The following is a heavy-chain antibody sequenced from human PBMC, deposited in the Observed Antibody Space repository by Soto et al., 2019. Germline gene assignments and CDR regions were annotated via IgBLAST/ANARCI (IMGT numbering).Heavy chain of an antibody. J-gene: IGHJ4*02. D-gene: IGHD2-15*01. Sequence: GGSLRLSCAATGFTFSDSYMSWIRQAPGKGLEWLADISKTAGTVHYADSVKGRFSISRDNARNSLFLQLNSLRVEDTAVYYCARPTQYCSAGTCYSCASDYWGQGTLVTVSS. V-gene: IGHV3-11*01. CDR1: GFTFSDSY. CDR3: ARPTQYCSAGTCYSCASDY. CDR2: ISKTAGTV.